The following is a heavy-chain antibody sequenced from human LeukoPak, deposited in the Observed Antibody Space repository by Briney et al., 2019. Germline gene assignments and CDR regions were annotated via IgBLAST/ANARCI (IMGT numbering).Heavy chain of an antibody. J-gene: IGHJ4*02. Sequence: GGSLKLSCAASGFTFSSYAMSWVRQAPGKGLEWVANIKQDGSEKYYVDSVKGRFTISRDNAKNSLYLQINTLRPEDTAVYYCARERQNKDFWSGGDYWGQGTLVTVSS. V-gene: IGHV3-7*01. CDR2: IKQDGSEK. CDR3: ARERQNKDFWSGGDY. CDR1: GFTFSSYA. D-gene: IGHD3-3*01.